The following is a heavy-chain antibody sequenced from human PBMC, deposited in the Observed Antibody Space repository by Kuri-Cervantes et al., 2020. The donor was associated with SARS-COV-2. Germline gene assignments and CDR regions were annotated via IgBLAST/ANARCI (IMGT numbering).Heavy chain of an antibody. V-gene: IGHV1-69*02. D-gene: IGHD2-21*02. CDR1: GGTFSSYT. CDR2: IIPILGIA. J-gene: IGHJ2*01. Sequence: SVKVSCNASGGTFSSYTISWVRQAPGQGLEWMGRIIPILGIANYAQKFQGRVTITADKSTSTAYMELSSLRSEDTAVYYCARHPLSYCGGDCSSPSWYFDLWGRGTLVTVSS. CDR3: ARHPLSYCGGDCSSPSWYFDL.